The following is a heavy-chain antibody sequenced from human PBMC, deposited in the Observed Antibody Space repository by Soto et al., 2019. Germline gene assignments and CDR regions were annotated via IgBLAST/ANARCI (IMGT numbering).Heavy chain of an antibody. D-gene: IGHD1-26*01. CDR3: ARESSGSYPPPHFDY. Sequence: PSETLSLTCTVSGGSVSSGSYYWSWIRQPPGKGLEWIGYIYYSGSTNYNPSLKSRVTISVDTSKNQFSLKLSSVTAADTAVYYCARESSGSYPPPHFDYWGQGTLVTVSS. J-gene: IGHJ4*02. V-gene: IGHV4-61*01. CDR2: IYYSGST. CDR1: GGSVSSGSYY.